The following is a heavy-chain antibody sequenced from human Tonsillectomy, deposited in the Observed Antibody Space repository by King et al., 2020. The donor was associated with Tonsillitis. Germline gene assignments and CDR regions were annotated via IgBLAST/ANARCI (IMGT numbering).Heavy chain of an antibody. D-gene: IGHD3-3*01. CDR2: IRSKAYGGTT. CDR3: TRDQARFLEWLLYRDYYYYMDV. J-gene: IGHJ6*03. V-gene: IGHV3-49*03. CDR1: GFTFGDYA. Sequence: VQLVESGGGLVQPGRSLRLSCTASGFTFGDYAMSWFRQAPGKGLEWVGFIRSKAYGGTTEYAASVKGRFTISRDDSKSNAYLQMNSLKTEDTAVYYCTRDQARFLEWLLYRDYYYYMDVWGKGTTVTVSS.